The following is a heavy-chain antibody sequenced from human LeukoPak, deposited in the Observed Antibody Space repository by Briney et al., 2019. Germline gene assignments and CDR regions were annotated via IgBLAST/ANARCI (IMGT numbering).Heavy chain of an antibody. CDR1: GGSFSGYY. CDR3: AKSNGYGLIDI. J-gene: IGHJ3*02. CDR2: INHSGST. V-gene: IGHV4-34*01. Sequence: SETLSLTCAVYGGSFSGYYWSWIRQPPGKGLERIGEINHSGSTNYNPSLKSRVTISVDTSKNQFSLKLNSVTAADTAVYYCAKSNGYGLIDIWGQGTMVTVSS. D-gene: IGHD3-10*01.